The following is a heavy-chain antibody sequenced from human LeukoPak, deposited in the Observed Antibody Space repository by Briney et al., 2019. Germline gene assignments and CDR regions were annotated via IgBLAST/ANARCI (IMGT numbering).Heavy chain of an antibody. CDR1: GYRFTSYW. V-gene: IGHV5-51*01. CDR2: IYPGDSDT. Sequence: GESLKISCKGSGYRFTSYWIGWVRQMPGKGLEWMGIIYPGDSDTRYSPSFQGQVTISADKSISTAYLQWSSLKASDTAMYYCATNLGYSSGWYEIDYWGQGTLVTVSS. D-gene: IGHD6-19*01. J-gene: IGHJ4*02. CDR3: ATNLGYSSGWYEIDY.